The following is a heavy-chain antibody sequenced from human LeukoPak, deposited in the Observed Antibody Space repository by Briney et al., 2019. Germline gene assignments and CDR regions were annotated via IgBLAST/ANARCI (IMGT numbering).Heavy chain of an antibody. CDR2: IKQDGSEK. J-gene: IGHJ4*02. CDR3: ARDVDVESDY. Sequence: GGSLRLSCAASGFTFSSYAMSWVRQAPGKGLEWVANIKQDGSEKYYVDSVKGRFTISRDNAKNSLYLQMNSLRAEDTAVYYCARDVDVESDYWGQGTLVTVSS. CDR1: GFTFSSYA. V-gene: IGHV3-7*01. D-gene: IGHD3-3*01.